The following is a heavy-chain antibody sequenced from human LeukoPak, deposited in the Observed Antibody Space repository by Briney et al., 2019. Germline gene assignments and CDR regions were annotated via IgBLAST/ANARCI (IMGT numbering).Heavy chain of an antibody. CDR3: ARDFQDVYYYDSSGYYPEYYFDY. CDR2: IWYDGSNK. V-gene: IGHV3-33*01. Sequence: PGRSLRLSCAASGFTFSSYGMHWVRQAPGKWLEWVAVIWYDGSNKYYADSVKGRFTISRDNSKNTLYLQMNSLRAEDTAVYYCARDFQDVYYYDSSGYYPEYYFDYWGQGTLVTVSS. CDR1: GFTFSSYG. J-gene: IGHJ4*02. D-gene: IGHD3-22*01.